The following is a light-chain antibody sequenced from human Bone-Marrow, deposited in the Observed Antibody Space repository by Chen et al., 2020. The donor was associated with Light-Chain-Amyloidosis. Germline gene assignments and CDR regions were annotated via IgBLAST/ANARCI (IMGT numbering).Light chain of an antibody. CDR1: PSNIGSNY. CDR3: AAWDDRLDVVL. V-gene: IGLV1-44*01. Sequence: QSVLTQPPSASGTPGQRVTISCSGGPSNIGSNYVTWYQQHPGTAPKLLIYTTNERPSGVPERFSGSNSGTSASLAISGLQSDDESVYYCAAWDDRLDVVLFGGGTKLTVL. J-gene: IGLJ2*01. CDR2: TTN.